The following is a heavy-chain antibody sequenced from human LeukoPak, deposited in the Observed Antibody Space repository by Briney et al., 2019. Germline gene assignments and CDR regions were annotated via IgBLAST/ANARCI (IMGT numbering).Heavy chain of an antibody. Sequence: GESLRFSCAASGFSFSNYTMHWVRQAPGEGLEWVAVISLGGSNTYHADSVRGRFTISRDNSNDTLYLQMTSLRVEDTAVYYCARDPAGDHLGDDAFDLWGQGTMVSVSS. CDR3: ARDPAGDHLGDDAFDL. V-gene: IGHV3-30-3*01. D-gene: IGHD3-10*01. CDR2: ISLGGSNT. CDR1: GFSFSNYT. J-gene: IGHJ3*01.